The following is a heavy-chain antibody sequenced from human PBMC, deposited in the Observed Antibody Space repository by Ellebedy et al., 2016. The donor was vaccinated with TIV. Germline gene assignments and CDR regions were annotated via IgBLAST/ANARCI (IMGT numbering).Heavy chain of an antibody. Sequence: MPSETLSLTCTVSGGSIYTYYWSWIRQPPGKGLEWIGYIYYSGSTNYNPSFKSRVTISVNMSKNQLSLKLTSVSAADTAIYYCARHGASGWYDYWGQGTLVTVSS. D-gene: IGHD6-19*01. CDR1: GGSIYTYY. CDR2: IYYSGST. J-gene: IGHJ4*02. CDR3: ARHGASGWYDY. V-gene: IGHV4-59*08.